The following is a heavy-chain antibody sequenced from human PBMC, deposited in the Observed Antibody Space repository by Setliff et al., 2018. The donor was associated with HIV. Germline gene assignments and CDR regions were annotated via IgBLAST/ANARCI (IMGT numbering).Heavy chain of an antibody. D-gene: IGHD5-12*01. J-gene: IGHJ3*02. CDR3: ARVVPSEVAPGGFDI. V-gene: IGHV4-61*09. CDR1: GGSISSGSYY. Sequence: PSETLSLTCTVSGGSISSGSYYWSWIRQPAGKGLEWIGQIYTSGSTYYAPSLKSRVTISVDTSKTQFSLKLTSVTAADTAVYFCARVVPSEVAPGGFDIWGQGTMVTVSS. CDR2: IYTSGST.